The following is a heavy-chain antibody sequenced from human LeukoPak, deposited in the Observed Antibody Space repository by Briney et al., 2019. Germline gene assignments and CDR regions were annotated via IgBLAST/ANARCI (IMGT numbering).Heavy chain of an antibody. V-gene: IGHV4-4*07. CDR1: GGSISSYY. CDR2: IYTSGST. CDR3: AREKQSSGWYVPNYFDY. D-gene: IGHD6-19*01. J-gene: IGHJ4*02. Sequence: PSETLSLTCTVSGGSISSYYWSWIRQPAGKGLEWIGRIYTSGSTNYNPSLKSRVTMSVDTSKNQFSLKLSSVTAADTAVHYCAREKQSSGWYVPNYFDYWGQGTLVTVSS.